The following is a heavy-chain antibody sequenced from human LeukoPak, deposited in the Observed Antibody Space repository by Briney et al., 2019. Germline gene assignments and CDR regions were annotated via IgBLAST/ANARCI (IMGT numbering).Heavy chain of an antibody. Sequence: SETLSLTCTVSGGSISSYYWSWLRQPAGKGLEWIGRIYTSGSTNYNPSLKSRVTMSVDTSKNQFSLKLSSVTAADTAVYYCARDLSPPYCYYYYMDVRGKGTTVTVSS. D-gene: IGHD2/OR15-2a*01. CDR1: GGSISSYY. CDR3: ARDLSPPYCYYYYMDV. CDR2: IYTSGST. V-gene: IGHV4-4*07. J-gene: IGHJ6*03.